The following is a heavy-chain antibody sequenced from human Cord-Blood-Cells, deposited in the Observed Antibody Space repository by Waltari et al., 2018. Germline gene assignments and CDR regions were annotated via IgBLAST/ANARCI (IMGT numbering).Heavy chain of an antibody. CDR2: RKQDGSAK. CDR1: GSTFSSYW. Sequence: EVQLVESGGGLVQPGGSLRLSCAASGSTFSSYWMSWVRQAPGKGLEWVANRKQDGSAKYYVDSVKGRFTISRDNAKNSLYLQMNSLRAEETAVYYCARDDYNWFDPWGQGTLVTVSS. D-gene: IGHD2-21*02. CDR3: ARDDYNWFDP. J-gene: IGHJ5*02. V-gene: IGHV3-7*01.